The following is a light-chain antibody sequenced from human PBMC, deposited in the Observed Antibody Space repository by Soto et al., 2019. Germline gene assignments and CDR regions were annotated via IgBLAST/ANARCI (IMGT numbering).Light chain of an antibody. Sequence: EIVLTQSPGTLSLSPGERATLSCRASQSVSNNYLAWYQQKPGQAPRLLISGASIRATGIPARFSGSGSGTEFTLTISSLQSEDFAVYYCQQRSNWLWTFGQGTKVDIK. V-gene: IGKV3D-20*02. CDR1: QSVSNNY. J-gene: IGKJ1*01. CDR3: QQRSNWLWT. CDR2: GAS.